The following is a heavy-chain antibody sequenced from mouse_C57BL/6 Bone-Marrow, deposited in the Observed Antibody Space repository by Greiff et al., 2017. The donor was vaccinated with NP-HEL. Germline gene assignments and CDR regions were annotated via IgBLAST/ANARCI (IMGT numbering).Heavy chain of an antibody. D-gene: IGHD1-1*01. Sequence: QVQLKESGAELARPGASVKLSCKASGYTFTSYGISWVKQRTGQGLEWIGEIYPRSGNTYYNEKFKGKATLTADKSSSTAYMELRSLTSEDSAVYFCARSSLYYYGSSYWYFDVWGTGTTVTVSS. J-gene: IGHJ1*03. CDR1: GYTFTSYG. CDR2: IYPRSGNT. V-gene: IGHV1-81*01. CDR3: ARSSLYYYGSSYWYFDV.